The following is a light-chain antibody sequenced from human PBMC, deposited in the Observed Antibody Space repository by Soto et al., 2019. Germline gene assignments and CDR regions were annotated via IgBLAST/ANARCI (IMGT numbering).Light chain of an antibody. Sequence: GGSIINNCRASQRIGNYLSWYQQKPGKPPRLLIYAASSLQSGVPSRFSGSGSGTDFTLTICSLQPEDFAPYYWQPCSSSPWTFGQGTKVDIK. CDR1: QRIGNY. CDR2: AAS. V-gene: IGKV1-39*01. CDR3: QPCSSSPWT. J-gene: IGKJ1*01.